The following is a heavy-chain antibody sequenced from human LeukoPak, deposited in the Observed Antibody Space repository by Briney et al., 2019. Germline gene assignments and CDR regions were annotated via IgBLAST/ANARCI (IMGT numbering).Heavy chain of an antibody. D-gene: IGHD2-2*03. V-gene: IGHV1-18*01. CDR3: ARDFGYCSSTSYRYYYYYGMDV. Sequence: ASVKVSCKASGYTFTSYGISWVRQAPGQGLEWMGWISAYNGNTNYAQKLQGRVTMTTDTSTSTAYMELRSLRSDDTAVYYCARDFGYCSSTSYRYYYYYGMDVWGQGTTVTVSS. J-gene: IGHJ6*02. CDR2: ISAYNGNT. CDR1: GYTFTSYG.